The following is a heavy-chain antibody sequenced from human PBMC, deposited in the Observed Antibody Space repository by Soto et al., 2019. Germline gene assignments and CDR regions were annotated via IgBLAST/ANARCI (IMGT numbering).Heavy chain of an antibody. CDR3: ARVRYYYGSGSYYNVPWFDP. CDR2: ISAYNGNT. CDR1: GYTLTSYG. Sequence: ASVKVSCKASGYTLTSYGISWVRQAPGQGLEWRGWISAYNGNTNYAQKLQGRVTMTTDTSTSTAYMELRSLRSDDTAVYYCARVRYYYGSGSYYNVPWFDPWGQGTLVTVSS. J-gene: IGHJ5*02. V-gene: IGHV1-18*01. D-gene: IGHD3-10*01.